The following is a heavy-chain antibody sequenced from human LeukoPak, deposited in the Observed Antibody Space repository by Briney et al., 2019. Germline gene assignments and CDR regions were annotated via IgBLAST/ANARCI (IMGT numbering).Heavy chain of an antibody. CDR2: ISSSSSYI. CDR1: GFTFSSYS. V-gene: IGHV3-21*01. D-gene: IGHD2-15*01. CDR3: ARDLRADQDNCGSCYHFYMDV. Sequence: GGSLRLSCAASGFTFSSYSMNWVRQAPGKGLEWVSSISSSSSYIYYADSVKGRFTISRDNAKNSLYLQMNSLRAEDTAVYYCARDLRADQDNCGSCYHFYMDVWGKGTTVTVSS. J-gene: IGHJ6*03.